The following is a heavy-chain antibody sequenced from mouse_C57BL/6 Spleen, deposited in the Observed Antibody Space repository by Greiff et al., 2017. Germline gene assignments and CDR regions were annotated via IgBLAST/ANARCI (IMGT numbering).Heavy chain of an antibody. CDR1: GFTFSSYA. Sequence: EVKLVESGGGLVKPGGSLKLSCAASGFTFSSYAMSWVRQTPEKRLEWVATISDGGSYTYYPDNVKGRFTISRDNAKNNLYLQMSHLKSEDTAMYYCARDRDGYWAYWGQGTLVTVSA. V-gene: IGHV5-4*01. D-gene: IGHD2-3*01. CDR2: ISDGGSYT. J-gene: IGHJ3*01. CDR3: ARDRDGYWAY.